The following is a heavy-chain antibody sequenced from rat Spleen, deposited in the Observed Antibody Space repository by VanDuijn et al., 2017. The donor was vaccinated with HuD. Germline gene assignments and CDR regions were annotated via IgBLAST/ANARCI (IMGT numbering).Heavy chain of an antibody. CDR2: ISYDGSST. V-gene: IGHV5-29*01. CDR1: GFTFSRSA. CDR3: ASRDY. Sequence: EVQLVESGGGLVQPGRSLKLSCAASGFTFSRSAMAWVRQAPTKGLEWVATISYDGSSTYYRDSVKGRFTISRDNAKRTLYLQMDSLRSEDTATYYCASRDYWGQGVMVTVSS. J-gene: IGHJ2*01.